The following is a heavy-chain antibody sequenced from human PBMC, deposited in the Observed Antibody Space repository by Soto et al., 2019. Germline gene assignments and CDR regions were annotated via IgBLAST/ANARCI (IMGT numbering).Heavy chain of an antibody. D-gene: IGHD6-13*01. Sequence: GGSLRLSCAASGFTFSSCSMNWVRQAPGKGLEWVSSISSSSSYIYYADSVKGRFTISRDNAKNSLYLQMNSLRAEDTAVYYCARATRRRFRAAGTSQYFDYWGQGTLVTVSS. CDR3: ARATRRRFRAAGTSQYFDY. CDR1: GFTFSSCS. J-gene: IGHJ4*02. CDR2: ISSSSSYI. V-gene: IGHV3-21*01.